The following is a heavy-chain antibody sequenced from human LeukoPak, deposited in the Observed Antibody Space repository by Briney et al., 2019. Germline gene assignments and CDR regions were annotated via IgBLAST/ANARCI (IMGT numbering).Heavy chain of an antibody. CDR2: ISSTGDST. V-gene: IGHV3-23*01. D-gene: IGHD6-19*01. CDR3: AKDLKQWLIYAFDI. CDR1: GFTFNFYA. Sequence: GGSLRLSCAASGFTFNFYAMTWVRQAPGKGLEWVSGISSTGDSTYYADSVKDRFTISRDNSKNTLYLQMNSLRAEDTAVYYCAKDLKQWLIYAFDIWGQGTMVTVSS. J-gene: IGHJ3*02.